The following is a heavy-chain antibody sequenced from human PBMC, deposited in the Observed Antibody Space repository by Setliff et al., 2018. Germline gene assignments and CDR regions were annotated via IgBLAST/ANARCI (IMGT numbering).Heavy chain of an antibody. CDR1: GYSLTRYY. J-gene: IGHJ4*02. CDR2: IGAYTGNT. V-gene: IGHV1-18*01. D-gene: IGHD2-8*01. Sequence: ASVKVSCKASGYSLTRYYMHWVRQAPGQGLEWMGWIGAYTGNTNYAQKLQGRVTMTTDSSTSTAYMELRSLRSDDTAVYYCSRLVRYCTTTTCQMVSGAEVWGQGTLVTVSS. CDR3: SRLVRYCTTTTCQMVSGAEV.